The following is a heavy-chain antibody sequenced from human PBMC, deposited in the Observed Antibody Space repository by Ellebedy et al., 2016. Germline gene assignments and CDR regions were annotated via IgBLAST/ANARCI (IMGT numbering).Heavy chain of an antibody. CDR3: ARAPIVVVPAATDWFDP. Sequence: SETLSLXCTVSGGSISSGSYYWSWIRQPAGKGLEWIGRIYTSGSTNYNPSLKSRVTMSVDTSKNQFSLKLSSVTAADTAVYYCARAPIVVVPAATDWFDPWGQGTLVTVSS. J-gene: IGHJ5*02. CDR1: GGSISSGSYY. CDR2: IYTSGST. V-gene: IGHV4-61*02. D-gene: IGHD2-2*01.